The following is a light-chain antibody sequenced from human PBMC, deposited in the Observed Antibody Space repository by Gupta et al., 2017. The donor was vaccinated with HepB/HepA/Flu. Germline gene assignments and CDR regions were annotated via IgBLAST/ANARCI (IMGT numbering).Light chain of an antibody. CDR2: AAS. V-gene: IGKV1-8*01. CDR3: QQYYSYPRT. J-gene: IGKJ1*01. CDR1: QGISSY. Sequence: AIRMTQSPSSVSASTGDRVTITFRASQGISSYLAWYQQKPGKAPKLLIYAASTLQSGVPSMFSGSGSGTDFTLTISCLQSEDFATYYCQQYYSYPRTFVQGTKVEIK.